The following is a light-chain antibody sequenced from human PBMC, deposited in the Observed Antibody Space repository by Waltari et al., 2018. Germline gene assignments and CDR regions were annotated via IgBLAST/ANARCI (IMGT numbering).Light chain of an antibody. CDR2: WAS. Sequence: DIVMTQSPDSLAVSLGEWATINCKPSQSVLYSSNNKNYLAWYHQKPGQPPRLLIYWASTRESGVPDRFSGSGSETDFTLTISSLQAEDVAVYYCQQYYSTPPLTFGGGTKVEIK. CDR3: QQYYSTPPLT. J-gene: IGKJ4*01. CDR1: QSVLYSSNNKNY. V-gene: IGKV4-1*01.